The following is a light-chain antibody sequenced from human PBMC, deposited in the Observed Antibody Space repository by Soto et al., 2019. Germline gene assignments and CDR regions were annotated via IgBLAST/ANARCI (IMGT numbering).Light chain of an antibody. CDR1: PSISSSY. V-gene: IGKV3-20*01. CDR3: QQYGTSPPIT. J-gene: IGKJ5*01. Sequence: EIVLTQSPGTLSLSPGERVTLSCRASPSISSSYLAWYQQKPGQAPRLLISGASSRATGIPARFSGSGSGTDFTLTISRLEPEDFAVYYCQQYGTSPPITFGQGTRLEIK. CDR2: GAS.